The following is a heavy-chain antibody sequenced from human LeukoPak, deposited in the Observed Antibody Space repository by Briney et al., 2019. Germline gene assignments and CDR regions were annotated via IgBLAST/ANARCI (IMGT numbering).Heavy chain of an antibody. D-gene: IGHD5-18*01. J-gene: IGHJ4*02. CDR3: AREKMRRYRYGYAH. Sequence: PPETPSLTCAVYGGSFSGYYWSWIRQPPGKGLEWIGEINHSGSTNYNSSLKSRVTISVDTSKNQFSLKVSSVTAADTAVYYCAREKMRRYRYGYAHWGQGTMVTVSS. V-gene: IGHV4-34*01. CDR1: GGSFSGYY. CDR2: INHSGST.